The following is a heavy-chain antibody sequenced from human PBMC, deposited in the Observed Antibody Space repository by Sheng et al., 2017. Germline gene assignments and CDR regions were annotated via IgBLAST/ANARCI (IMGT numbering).Heavy chain of an antibody. CDR1: GYSISSGYY. Sequence: QVQLQESGPGLVKPSETLSLTCAVSGYSISSGYYWGWIRQPPGKGLEWIGSIYHSGSTYYNPSLKSRVTISVDTSKNQFSLKLSSVTAADTAVYYCARDLRSYSYAFDIWGQGTMVTVSS. V-gene: IGHV4-38-2*02. CDR3: ARDLRSYSYAFDI. D-gene: IGHD1-26*01. J-gene: IGHJ3*02. CDR2: IYHSGST.